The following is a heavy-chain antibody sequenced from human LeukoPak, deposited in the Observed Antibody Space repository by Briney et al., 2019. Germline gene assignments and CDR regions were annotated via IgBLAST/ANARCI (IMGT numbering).Heavy chain of an antibody. V-gene: IGHV4-39*07. CDR3: ARLAAAGTYLDY. Sequence: SETLSLTCTVFGGSISSSPYYWGWIRQPPGMGLEWIGSICYSGSTYYNPSLKSRVTISRDTSKNQFSLNLSSVTAADTAVYYCARLAAAGTYLDYWGQGTLVTVSS. CDR1: GGSISSSPYY. J-gene: IGHJ4*02. CDR2: ICYSGST. D-gene: IGHD6-13*01.